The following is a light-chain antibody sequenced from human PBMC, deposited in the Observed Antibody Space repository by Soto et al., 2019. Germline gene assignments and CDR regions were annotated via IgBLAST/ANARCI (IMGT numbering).Light chain of an antibody. V-gene: IGKV1-8*01. J-gene: IGKJ2*01. CDR2: AAA. CDR1: QGISSY. CDR3: QQDLSYPYT. Sequence: AIRMTQSPSSFSASTGDRVTITCRASQGISSYLAWYQQKPGKAPKLLIYAAATLQRGAPSRFSASGSGTDFTLTISRLKSENFATYYCQQDLSYPYTFGQGNKLEI.